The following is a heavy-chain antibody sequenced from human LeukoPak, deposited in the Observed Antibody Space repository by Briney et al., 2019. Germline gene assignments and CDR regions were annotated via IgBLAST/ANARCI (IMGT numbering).Heavy chain of an antibody. D-gene: IGHD3-9*01. CDR2: IHTSGST. J-gene: IGHJ5*02. CDR3: ARYFDWLLWSWFDP. CDR1: GGSISSYY. V-gene: IGHV4-4*07. Sequence: SETLSLTCTVSGGSISSYYWSWIRQPAGKGLEWIGRIHTSGSTNYNPSLKCRVTISVDTSKNQFSLKLSSVTAADTAVYYCARYFDWLLWSWFDPWGQGTLVTVSS.